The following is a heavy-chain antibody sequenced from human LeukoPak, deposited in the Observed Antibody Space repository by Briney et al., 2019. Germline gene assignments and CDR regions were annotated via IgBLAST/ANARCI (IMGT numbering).Heavy chain of an antibody. J-gene: IGHJ6*02. D-gene: IGHD2-21*02. V-gene: IGHV1-2*02. CDR3: ASVYCGGDCYPLYYYYGMDV. CDR1: GYTFTGYY. Sequence: ASVTVSCTASGYTFTGYYMHWVRQAPGQGLEWMGWINPNSGGTNYAQKFQGRVTMTRDTSISTAYMELSRLRSDDTAVYYCASVYCGGDCYPLYYYYGMDVWGQGTTVTVSS. CDR2: INPNSGGT.